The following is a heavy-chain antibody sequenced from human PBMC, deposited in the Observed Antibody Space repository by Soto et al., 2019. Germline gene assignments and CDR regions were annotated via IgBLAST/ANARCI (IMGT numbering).Heavy chain of an antibody. Sequence: ASVKVSCKASGYTFTSYDINWVRQATGQGLEWMGWMNPNSGNTGYAQKLQGRVTMTRNTTISTAYIKQRNQKSEDTAENYCARAPGIAGGLDYWGQGTLVTVSS. D-gene: IGHD6-13*01. CDR3: ARAPGIAGGLDY. V-gene: IGHV1-8*01. J-gene: IGHJ4*02. CDR1: GYTFTSYD. CDR2: MNPNSGNT.